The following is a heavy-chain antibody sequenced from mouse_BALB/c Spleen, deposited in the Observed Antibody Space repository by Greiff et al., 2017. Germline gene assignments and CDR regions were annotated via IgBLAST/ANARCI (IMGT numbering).Heavy chain of an antibody. CDR1: GYSITSDYA. Sequence: EVQLQESGPGLVKPSQSLSLTCTVTGYSITSDYAWNWIRQFPGNKLEWMGYISYSGSTSYNPSLKSRISITRDTSKNQFFLQLNSVTTEDTATYYCARSVLGRRYFDYWGQGTTLTVSS. J-gene: IGHJ2*01. V-gene: IGHV3-2*02. CDR3: ARSVLGRRYFDY. D-gene: IGHD4-1*01. CDR2: ISYSGST.